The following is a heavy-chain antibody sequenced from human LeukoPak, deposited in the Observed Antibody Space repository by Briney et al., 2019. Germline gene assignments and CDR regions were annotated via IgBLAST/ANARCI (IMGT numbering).Heavy chain of an antibody. V-gene: IGHV1-18*01. D-gene: IGHD3-10*01. Sequence: ASVKVSCKASGYTFTSYSITCVRQDPGQGLEWMGWISTFNDDTKYPQKFQGRLTMTTDTSTSTAYMELRSLRSDDTAVYYCARFLFGVTNYGMDVWGQGTTVTVSS. CDR1: GYTFTSYS. CDR2: ISTFNDDT. CDR3: ARFLFGVTNYGMDV. J-gene: IGHJ6*02.